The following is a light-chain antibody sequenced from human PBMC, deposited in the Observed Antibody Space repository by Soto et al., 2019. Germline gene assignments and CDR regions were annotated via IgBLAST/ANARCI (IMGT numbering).Light chain of an antibody. Sequence: QSVLTQPPSVSGAPGQRVTISCTGSSSNIGAGYDIHWYQQLPGTAPKLLIYGNINRPSGVPDRFSGSKSGTSASLAITGLQAEDEADYHCQSYDSSLSGSVVFGGGTKVTVL. CDR3: QSYDSSLSGSVV. CDR1: SSNIGAGYD. V-gene: IGLV1-40*01. CDR2: GNI. J-gene: IGLJ2*01.